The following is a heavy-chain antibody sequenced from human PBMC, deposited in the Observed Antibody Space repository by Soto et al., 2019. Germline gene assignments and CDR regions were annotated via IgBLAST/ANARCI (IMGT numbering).Heavy chain of an antibody. D-gene: IGHD6-13*01. CDR1: GLTFSGYA. V-gene: IGHV3-30-3*01. CDR2: ISYDGSNK. CDR3: XGSPSYSSYYYYYGMDV. J-gene: IGHJ6*02. Sequence: GGSLRLSCAASGLTFSGYAMHWVRQAPGKGLEWVAVISYDGSNKYYADSVKGRFTISRDNSKNTLYLQMNSLRAEDTAVYYCXGSPSYSSYYYYYGMDVWGQGTTVTVSS.